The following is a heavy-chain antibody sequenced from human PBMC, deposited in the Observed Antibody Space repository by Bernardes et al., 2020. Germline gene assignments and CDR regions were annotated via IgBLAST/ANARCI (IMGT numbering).Heavy chain of an antibody. V-gene: IGHV3-21*04. D-gene: IGHD2-21*01. J-gene: IGHJ5*02. Sequence: GGSLRLSCAASGFTFSSYSMNWVRQAPGKGLEWVSSISSSSSYIYYADSVKGRFTISRDNSKNMLYLQVNSLTSEDTAIYYCAKTSVASPPLDAWGQGTLVTVSS. CDR2: ISSSSSYI. CDR1: GFTFSSYS. CDR3: AKTSVASPPLDA.